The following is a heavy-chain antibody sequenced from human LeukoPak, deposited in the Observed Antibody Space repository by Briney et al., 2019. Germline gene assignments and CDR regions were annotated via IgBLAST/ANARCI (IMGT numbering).Heavy chain of an antibody. V-gene: IGHV3-49*04. CDR3: TSMHIVVVTAMSGFDY. Sequence: GGSLRLSCTASGFTFGDYAMSWVRQAPGKGLEWVGFIRSKANGGTTEYAASVKGRFTMSRDDSKSIAYLQMNSLKTEDTAVYYCTSMHIVVVTAMSGFDYWGQGTLVTVSS. CDR1: GFTFGDYA. CDR2: IRSKANGGTT. D-gene: IGHD2-21*02. J-gene: IGHJ4*02.